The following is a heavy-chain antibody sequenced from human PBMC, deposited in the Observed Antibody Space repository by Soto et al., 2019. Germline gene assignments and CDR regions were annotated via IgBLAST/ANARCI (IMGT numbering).Heavy chain of an antibody. V-gene: IGHV4-34*01. CDR1: GGSFSGYY. CDR3: ARGRIVVVPAARHNWFDP. J-gene: IGHJ5*02. D-gene: IGHD2-2*01. Sequence: QVQLQQWGAGLLKPSETLSLTCAVYGGSFSGYYWSWIRQPPGKGLEWIGEINYSGSTNYNPSLKSRVTISVDTSKNQFSLKLTSVTAADTAVYYCARGRIVVVPAARHNWFDPWSQGTLVTVSS. CDR2: INYSGST.